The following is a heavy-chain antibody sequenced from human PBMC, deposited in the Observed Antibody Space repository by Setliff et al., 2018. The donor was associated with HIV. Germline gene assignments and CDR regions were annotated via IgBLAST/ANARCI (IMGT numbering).Heavy chain of an antibody. CDR2: INPNRGGT. V-gene: IGHV1-2*02. D-gene: IGHD3-3*01. J-gene: IGHJ6*03. CDR1: GYTFTGYY. Sequence: ASVKVSCKASGYTFTGYYVHWVRQAPGQGLEWMGWINPNRGGTNYAQKFQGRVTMTRDTSIDTAYMELSRLRSEDTAVYYCARDQGGDFWGGYIQQSHYFYMDVWGKGNPGHRLL. CDR3: ARDQGGDFWGGYIQQSHYFYMDV.